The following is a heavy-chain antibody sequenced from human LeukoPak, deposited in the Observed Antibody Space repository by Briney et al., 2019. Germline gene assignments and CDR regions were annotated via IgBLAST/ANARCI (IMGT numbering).Heavy chain of an antibody. CDR3: ARASRGSYYYDSSDLDY. J-gene: IGHJ4*02. CDR2: INSDGSST. V-gene: IGHV3-74*01. Sequence: GGSLRLSCAASGFTFSSYWMHWVRQAPGQGLVWVSRINSDGSSTSYADSVKGRFTVSRDNAKNTLYLQMNSLRAEDTAVYYCARASRGSYYYDSSDLDYWGQGTLVTVSS. D-gene: IGHD3-22*01. CDR1: GFTFSSYW.